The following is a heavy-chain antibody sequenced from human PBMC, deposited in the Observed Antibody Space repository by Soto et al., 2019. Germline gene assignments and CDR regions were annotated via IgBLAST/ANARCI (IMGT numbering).Heavy chain of an antibody. CDR2: ISSGGSNT. D-gene: IGHD3-10*01. V-gene: IGHV3-21*04. Sequence: GGSLRLSCAASGFTFSTYAMIWVRQAPGKGLEWVSVISSGGSNTNYADSVKGRFTISRDNAKNSLYLQMNSLRAEDTAVYYCARETIQYGSGSYSFDYWGQGTPVTVSS. J-gene: IGHJ4*02. CDR1: GFTFSTYA. CDR3: ARETIQYGSGSYSFDY.